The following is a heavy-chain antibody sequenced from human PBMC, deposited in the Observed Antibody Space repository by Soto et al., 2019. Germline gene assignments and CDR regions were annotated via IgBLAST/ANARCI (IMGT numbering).Heavy chain of an antibody. V-gene: IGHV3-33*01. J-gene: IGHJ5*02. Sequence: QVQLVESGGGVVQPVRSLRLSCAASGFTFSNYGMHWVRQAPGKGLEWAAVIWYDGSNKYYADSVKGRFTISRDNSKNTLYMKMSSLIAEDTAVYYCARDRVDTGTYPINWFDPCGQGTMVTVSS. CDR1: GFTFSNYG. CDR3: ARDRVDTGTYPINWFDP. D-gene: IGHD5-18*01. CDR2: IWYDGSNK.